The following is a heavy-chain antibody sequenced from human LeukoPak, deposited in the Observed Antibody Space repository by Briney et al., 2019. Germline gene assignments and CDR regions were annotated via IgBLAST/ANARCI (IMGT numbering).Heavy chain of an antibody. V-gene: IGHV3-15*01. CDR1: GFTFSDAW. D-gene: IGHD3-9*01. CDR2: IKSKTDGGTT. Sequence: GGSLRLSCAASGFTFSDAWMSWVRQAPGKGLEWVGRIKSKTDGGTTDYAAPVKGRFTISRDDSRNTLYLQMNSLKTEDTAVYYCTTDLSYDILTGYYSFDYWGQGTLVTVSS. J-gene: IGHJ4*02. CDR3: TTDLSYDILTGYYSFDY.